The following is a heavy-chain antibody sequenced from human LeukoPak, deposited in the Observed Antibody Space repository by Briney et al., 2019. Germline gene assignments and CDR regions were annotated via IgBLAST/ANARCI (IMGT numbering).Heavy chain of an antibody. Sequence: SETLSLTCTVPGASISSYCWNWIRQPAGKGLEWIGRIYPNGSTNYNPSLKSRVTMSGDTSMKQFSLKLSSVTAADTAVYYCARDGDYGDSASGWFYPWGQGTLVTVSS. J-gene: IGHJ5*02. CDR1: GASISSYC. V-gene: IGHV4-4*07. CDR3: ARDGDYGDSASGWFYP. D-gene: IGHD4-17*01. CDR2: IYPNGST.